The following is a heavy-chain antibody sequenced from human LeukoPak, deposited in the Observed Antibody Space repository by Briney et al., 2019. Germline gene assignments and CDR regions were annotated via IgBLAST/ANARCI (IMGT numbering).Heavy chain of an antibody. CDR2: ISGSGGGT. D-gene: IGHD2-2*01. CDR1: GFTFSSYA. V-gene: IGHV3-23*01. Sequence: GGSLRLSCAASGFTFSSYAMSWVRQAPGKGLEWVSAISGSGGGTYYADSVKGRFTISRDNSKNTLYLQMNSLRAEDTAVYYCAKGGVVVPAARLHAFDIWGQGTMVTVSS. CDR3: AKGGVVVPAARLHAFDI. J-gene: IGHJ3*02.